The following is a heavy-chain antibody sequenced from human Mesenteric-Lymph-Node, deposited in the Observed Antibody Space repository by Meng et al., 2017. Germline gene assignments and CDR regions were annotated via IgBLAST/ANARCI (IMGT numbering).Heavy chain of an antibody. V-gene: IGHV4-30-4*01. D-gene: IGHD2-2*01. J-gene: IGHJ4*02. CDR1: GDAISSGEYF. Sequence: SGPGLVKPSHTLAPTLTCSGDAISSGEYFLGWIRQPPGKGLEWIGYMDYTASTFYNPSLKSRVTISVDTSKNQFSLKLSSVTAADTAVYFCARGELLWDYWGQGTLVTVSS. CDR3: ARGELLWDY. CDR2: MDYTAST.